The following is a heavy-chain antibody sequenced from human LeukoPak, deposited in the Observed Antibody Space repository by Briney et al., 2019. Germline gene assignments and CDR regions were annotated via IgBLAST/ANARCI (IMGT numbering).Heavy chain of an antibody. CDR2: ISGSGGST. D-gene: IGHD3-10*01. J-gene: IGHJ4*02. CDR3: AKDDGSGTTDY. CDR1: GFTFSSYA. Sequence: GGSLRLSYAASGFTFSSYAMNWVRQAPGKGLEWVSAISGSGGSTYYADSVKGRFTTSRDNSKNTLYLQMKSLRADDTAVYYCAKDDGSGTTDYWGQGTLVTVSS. V-gene: IGHV3-23*01.